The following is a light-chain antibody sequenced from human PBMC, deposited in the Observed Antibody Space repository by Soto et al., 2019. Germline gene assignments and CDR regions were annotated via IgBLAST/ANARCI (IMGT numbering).Light chain of an antibody. V-gene: IGLV2-14*01. CDR2: DVS. CDR3: SSYTSSSSYV. J-gene: IGLJ1*01. CDR1: SSDVGGYNY. Sequence: QSVLTQPASVSGSPGQSITISCTGTSSDVGGYNYVSWYQQDPGKAPKLMIYDVSNRPSGVSNRFSGSKSGNTASLTISGLQAEDEADYYCSSYTSSSSYVFGTGTQLTVL.